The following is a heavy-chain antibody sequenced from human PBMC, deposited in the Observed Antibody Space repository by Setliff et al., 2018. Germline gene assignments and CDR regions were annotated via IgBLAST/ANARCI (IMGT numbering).Heavy chain of an antibody. J-gene: IGHJ4*02. CDR3: ARTGTYRYFDY. D-gene: IGHD1-1*01. Sequence: SETLSLTCTVSGGSFSTYYWSWIRQAPGKGLEWIGHVYYSGAANYNASLKSRLTLSVDTSKNQVSLNLRSVTAADTAVYYCARTGTYRYFDYWGQGTQVTVSS. CDR1: GGSFSTYY. V-gene: IGHV4-59*08. CDR2: VYYSGAA.